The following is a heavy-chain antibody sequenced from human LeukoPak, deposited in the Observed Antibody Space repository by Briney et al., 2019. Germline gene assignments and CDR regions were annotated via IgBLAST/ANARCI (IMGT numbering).Heavy chain of an antibody. CDR2: IYYSGST. J-gene: IGHJ4*02. V-gene: IGHV4-59*01. CDR1: GGSISSYH. CDR3: ATKMGPIQLWNLMAFDY. D-gene: IGHD5-18*01. Sequence: SETLSLTCTVSGGSISSYHWSWIRQPPGKGLEWIGYIYYSGSTNYNPSLKSRVTISVDTSKNRFSLKLSSVTAADTAVYYCATKMGPIQLWNLMAFDYWGQGTLVTVSS.